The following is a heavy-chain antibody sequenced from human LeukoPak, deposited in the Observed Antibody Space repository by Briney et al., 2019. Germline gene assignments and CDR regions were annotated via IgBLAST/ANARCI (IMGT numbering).Heavy chain of an antibody. CDR2: ISWNSGSI. CDR3: AKDMGYSSSSRAFDI. CDR1: GFTFDDYA. Sequence: PGGSLRLSCAASGFTFDDYAMHWVRQAPGKGLEWVSGISWNSGSIGYADSVKGRFTISRDNAKNSLYLQMNSLRAEDTALYYCAKDMGYSSSSRAFDIWGQGTMVTVSS. V-gene: IGHV3-9*01. J-gene: IGHJ3*02. D-gene: IGHD6-13*01.